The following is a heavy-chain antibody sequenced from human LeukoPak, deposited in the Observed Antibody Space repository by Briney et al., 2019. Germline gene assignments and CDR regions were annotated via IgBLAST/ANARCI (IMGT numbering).Heavy chain of an antibody. CDR1: GYTFTSYD. V-gene: IGHV1-8*01. D-gene: IGHD6-13*01. J-gene: IGHJ4*02. CDR3: ARGEYSSSWFFYY. CDR2: MNPNSGNT. Sequence: ASVRVSCKASGYTFTSYDINWVRQATGQGLEWMGWMNPNSGNTGYAQKFQGRVTMTRNTSISTAYMELSSLRSEDTAVYYCARGEYSSSWFFYYWAQGTLVTVSS.